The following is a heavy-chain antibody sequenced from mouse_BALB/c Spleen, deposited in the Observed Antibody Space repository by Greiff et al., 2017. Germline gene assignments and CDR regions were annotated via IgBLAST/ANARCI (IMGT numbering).Heavy chain of an antibody. CDR1: GFTFSDYY. V-gene: IGHV5-4*02. Sequence: EVQRVESGGGLVKPGGSLKLSCAASGFTFSDYYMYWVRQTPEKRLEWVATISDGGSYTYYPDSVKGRFTISRDNAKNNLYLQMSSLKSEDTAMYYCARDYGNSYAYWGQGTLVTVSA. CDR2: ISDGGSYT. J-gene: IGHJ3*01. D-gene: IGHD2-1*01. CDR3: ARDYGNSYAY.